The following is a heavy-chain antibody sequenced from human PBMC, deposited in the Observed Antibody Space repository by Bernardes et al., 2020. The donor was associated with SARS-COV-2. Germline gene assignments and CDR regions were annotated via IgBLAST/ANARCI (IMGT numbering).Heavy chain of an antibody. V-gene: IGHV4-34*01. D-gene: IGHD3-10*01. J-gene: IGHJ4*02. CDR3: ARGRVPASGSYY. CDR2: INHIGSS. CDR1: SGSFSDYF. Sequence: SEPLSLTCAVYSGSFSDYFWTWIRQSPGRGLEWIGDINHIGSSHYNPSLRSRVAMSVDMSKNQFSLKLTSVTAADTGVYYCARGRVPASGSYYWGQGTLVTVSS.